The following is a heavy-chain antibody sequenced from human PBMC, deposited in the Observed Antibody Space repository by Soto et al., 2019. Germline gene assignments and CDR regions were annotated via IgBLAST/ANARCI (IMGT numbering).Heavy chain of an antibody. CDR1: GGSISSGDYY. CDR2: IYYSGST. D-gene: IGHD2-15*01. V-gene: IGHV4-30-4*01. J-gene: IGHJ6*02. CDR3: ARVLFCSGGSCYYYGMDV. Sequence: QVQLQESGPGLVKPSQTLSLTCTVSGGSISSGDYYWSWIRQPPGKGLEWIGYIYYSGSTYYNPSLKSRVTISVDTSKNQFSLKLSSVTAADTAVYYCARVLFCSGGSCYYYGMDVWGQGTTVTVSS.